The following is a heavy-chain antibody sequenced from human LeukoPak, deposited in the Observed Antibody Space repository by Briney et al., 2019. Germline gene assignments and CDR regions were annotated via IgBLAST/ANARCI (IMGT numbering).Heavy chain of an antibody. CDR2: IKNDGSET. CDR3: VKNDGWFHLAQ. Sequence: GGSLRLSCAVSGFNFRDHWMDWVRQAPGKGLEWVGHIKNDGSETYYLDSLKGRFSISRDNTNNALYLQMNSLRVEDTAVYYCVKNDGWFHLAQWGQGTLVTVPS. V-gene: IGHV3-7*03. D-gene: IGHD6-19*01. J-gene: IGHJ4*02. CDR1: GFNFRDHW.